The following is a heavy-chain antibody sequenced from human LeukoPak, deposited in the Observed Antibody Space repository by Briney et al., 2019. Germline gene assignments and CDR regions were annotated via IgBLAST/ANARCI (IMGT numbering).Heavy chain of an antibody. V-gene: IGHV1-8*01. Sequence: ASVKVSCKASGYTFTSYDINWVRQATGQGLEWMGWMNPNSGNTGYAQKFQGRVTMTRNTSISTAYMELSSLRSEDTAVYYCARAGGGCSSTSCYEGSWFDPWGQGTLVTVSS. CDR3: ARAGGGCSSTSCYEGSWFDP. J-gene: IGHJ5*02. CDR2: MNPNSGNT. CDR1: GYTFTSYD. D-gene: IGHD2-2*01.